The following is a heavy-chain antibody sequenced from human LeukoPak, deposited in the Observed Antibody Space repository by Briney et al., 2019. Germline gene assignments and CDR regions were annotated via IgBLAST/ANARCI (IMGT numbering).Heavy chain of an antibody. D-gene: IGHD2-8*01. CDR2: IRYDGSNE. CDR3: AKDRSGVLYPYYMDV. V-gene: IGHV3-30*02. Sequence: PGGSLRLSCAASGFTFSSHGMHWVRQAPGKGLEWVAFIRYDGSNEYYADSVKGRFTISRDNSKNTLYLQMNSLRAEDTAVYYCAKDRSGVLYPYYMDVWGKGTTVTVSS. CDR1: GFTFSSHG. J-gene: IGHJ6*03.